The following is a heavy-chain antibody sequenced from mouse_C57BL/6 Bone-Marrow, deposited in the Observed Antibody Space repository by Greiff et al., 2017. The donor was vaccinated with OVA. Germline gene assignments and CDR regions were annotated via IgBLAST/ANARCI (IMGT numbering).Heavy chain of an antibody. CDR2: INPSNGGP. Sequence: VQLQQPGTELVKPGASVKLSCKASGYTFTSYWMHWVKQRPGQGLEWIGNINPSNGGPNYNEKFKSKATLTVDKSSSPAYMQLSSLTAEDSAVYYCTRAGLLRRGYYFDYWGQGTTLTVTS. D-gene: IGHD1-2*01. CDR3: TRAGLLRRGYYFDY. V-gene: IGHV1-53*01. J-gene: IGHJ2*01. CDR1: GYTFTSYW.